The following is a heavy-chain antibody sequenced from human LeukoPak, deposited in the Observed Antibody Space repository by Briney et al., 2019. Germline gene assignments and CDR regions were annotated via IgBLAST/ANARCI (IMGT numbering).Heavy chain of an antibody. J-gene: IGHJ4*02. V-gene: IGHV3-33*01. CDR2: IWYDGSNK. Sequence: GGSLRLSCAASGFTFSSYGMHWVRQAPSKGLEWVAVIWYDGSNKYYADSVKGRFTISRDNSKNTLYLQMNSLRAGDTAVYFCARDIASDYFGSGSFDYWGQGTLVTVSS. CDR3: ARDIASDYFGSGSFDY. CDR1: GFTFSSYG. D-gene: IGHD3-10*01.